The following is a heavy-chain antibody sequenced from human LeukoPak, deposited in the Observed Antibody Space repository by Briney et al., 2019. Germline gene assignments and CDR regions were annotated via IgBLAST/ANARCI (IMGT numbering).Heavy chain of an antibody. CDR1: GFTFSNYW. V-gene: IGHV3-7*01. D-gene: IGHD2-15*01. Sequence: PGGPLRLSCAASGFTFSNYWMNWVRQAPGKGLEWVANIKQDGGEVYYVGSVKGRFTISRDSAKNSLHLQMNSLRAEDTAVYYCARGGSRFCSSCYSDAFDIWGQGTMVTVSS. CDR3: ARGGSRFCSSCYSDAFDI. CDR2: IKQDGGEV. J-gene: IGHJ3*02.